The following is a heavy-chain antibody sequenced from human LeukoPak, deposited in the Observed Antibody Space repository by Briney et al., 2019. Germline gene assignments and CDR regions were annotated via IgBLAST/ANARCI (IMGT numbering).Heavy chain of an antibody. CDR2: ISGSGGST. CDR3: GSIVVVPAAIPDFDY. CDR1: GFTFSSYA. Sequence: PGGSLRLSCAASGFTFSSYAMSWVRQAPGKGLEWVSGISGSGGSTYYADSVKGRFTISRDNSKNTLYLQMNSLRAEDTAVYYCGSIVVVPAAIPDFDYWGQGTLVTVSS. D-gene: IGHD2-2*02. J-gene: IGHJ4*02. V-gene: IGHV3-23*01.